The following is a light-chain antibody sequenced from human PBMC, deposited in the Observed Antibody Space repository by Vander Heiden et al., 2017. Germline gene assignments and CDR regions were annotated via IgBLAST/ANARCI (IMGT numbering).Light chain of an antibody. CDR2: AAA. Sequence: DIQMTQSPSSLSASVGDRVTITCRASQGIRNDLGGYQQKPGKAPKRLIYAAATWQRGVPSRFSGRGYGTEFTLTISSRQPEDFAAYYCRQHKNYPTITFGGGTMVEIK. V-gene: IGKV1-17*01. J-gene: IGKJ4*01. CDR1: QGIRND. CDR3: RQHKNYPTIT.